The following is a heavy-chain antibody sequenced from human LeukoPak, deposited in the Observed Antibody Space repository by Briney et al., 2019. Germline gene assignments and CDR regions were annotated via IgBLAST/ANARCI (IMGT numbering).Heavy chain of an antibody. V-gene: IGHV1-2*02. CDR3: ARVLVSTGTGYYYYYIDV. Sequence: ASVKVSCKASGYTFTGYYMHWVRQAPGQGLEWMGWINPNSGGTNYAQKFQGRVTMTRDTAISTAYMELSRLRSNDTDMYYYARVLVSTGTGYYYYYIDVWGNGTTVTVSS. D-gene: IGHD2-8*02. J-gene: IGHJ6*03. CDR2: INPNSGGT. CDR1: GYTFTGYY.